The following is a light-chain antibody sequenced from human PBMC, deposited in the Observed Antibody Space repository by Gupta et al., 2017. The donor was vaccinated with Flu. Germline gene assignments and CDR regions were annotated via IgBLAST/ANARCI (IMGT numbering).Light chain of an antibody. J-gene: IGKJ1*01. V-gene: IGKV2-30*02. CDR2: KSS. CDR1: QSLVHSDGNTY. CDR3: MHYLNCPWT. Sequence: DVVMTQSPLSLSVTVGQPASISCRSSQSLVHSDGNTYLHWFQQRPGQSPRRLIYKSSNRDSGVPDRFSGSGSGTEYTLEISRVEAEDVGIYYCMHYLNCPWTFGQGTXVEIK.